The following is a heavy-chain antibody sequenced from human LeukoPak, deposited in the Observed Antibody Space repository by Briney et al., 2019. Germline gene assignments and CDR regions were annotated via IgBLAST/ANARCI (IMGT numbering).Heavy chain of an antibody. Sequence: WASVKVSCKASGYTFTSYGISWVRQAPGQGLEWMGWISAYNGNTNYALKLQGRVTMTTDTSTSTAYMELRSLRSDDTAVYYCARDWGRDGYNFDAFDIWGQGTMVTVSS. CDR2: ISAYNGNT. J-gene: IGHJ3*02. V-gene: IGHV1-18*01. CDR1: GYTFTSYG. CDR3: ARDWGRDGYNFDAFDI. D-gene: IGHD5-24*01.